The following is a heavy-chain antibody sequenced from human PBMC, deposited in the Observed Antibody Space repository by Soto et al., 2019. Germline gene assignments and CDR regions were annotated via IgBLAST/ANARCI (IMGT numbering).Heavy chain of an antibody. D-gene: IGHD5-12*01. V-gene: IGHV4-31*03. CDR2: IHYSGST. CDR3: AREVATRSYHYYGMDV. J-gene: IGHJ6*02. CDR1: GGSINSGGNY. Sequence: SETLSLTCTVSGGSINSGGNYWSWIRQHPGKGLEWIGHIHYSGSTYYNPSLQSRVNISVDTSKNQFSLKLTSVTAADTAVYYCAREVATRSYHYYGMDVWGQGTTVTVSS.